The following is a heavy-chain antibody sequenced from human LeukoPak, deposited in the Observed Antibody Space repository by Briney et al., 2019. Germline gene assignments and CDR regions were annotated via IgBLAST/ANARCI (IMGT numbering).Heavy chain of an antibody. CDR3: ARISSDSISYYDH. V-gene: IGHV3-74*03. D-gene: IGHD3-22*01. CDR1: GFTFSRYW. Sequence: GGSLRLSCAASGFTFSRYWMHWVRQAPGKGLMWVSRISPDGSTTLYADSVKGRFTISRDNAKNTLFLQMNSLRAEDTAVYYCARISSDSISYYDHWGQGTLVTVSS. J-gene: IGHJ4*02. CDR2: ISPDGSTT.